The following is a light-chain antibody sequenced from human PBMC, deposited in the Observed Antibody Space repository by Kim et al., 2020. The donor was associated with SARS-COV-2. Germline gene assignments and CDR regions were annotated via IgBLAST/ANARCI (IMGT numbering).Light chain of an antibody. CDR1: SSNIGSNT. J-gene: IGLJ3*02. CDR2: SNN. CDR3: AAWDDSLNGWV. V-gene: IGLV1-44*01. Sequence: GQRCTISCSGSSSNIGSNTVNWYQQLPGTAPKLLIYSNNQRPSGVPDRFSGSKSGTSASLAISGLQSEDEADYYCAAWDDSLNGWVFGGGTKLTVL.